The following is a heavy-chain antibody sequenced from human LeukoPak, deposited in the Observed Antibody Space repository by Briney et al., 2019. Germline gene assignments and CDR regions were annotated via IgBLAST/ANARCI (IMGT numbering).Heavy chain of an antibody. CDR1: GGSISSYY. J-gene: IGHJ5*02. V-gene: IGHV4-59*01. CDR2: ISYSAIT. CDR3: ARGVNWIDP. Sequence: SETLSLTCTVSGGSISSYYWSWIRQPPGKGLEWIGYISYSAITNYNPALKSRVTISIDTSKNQFSLKLSSVTAADTAVYYCARGVNWIDPWGQGTLVTVSS. D-gene: IGHD6-13*01.